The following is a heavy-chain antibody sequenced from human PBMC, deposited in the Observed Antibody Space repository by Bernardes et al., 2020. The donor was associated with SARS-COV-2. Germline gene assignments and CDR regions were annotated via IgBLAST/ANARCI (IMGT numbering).Heavy chain of an antibody. CDR1: GFTVSSNY. D-gene: IGHD4-4*01. V-gene: IGHV3-66*02. Sequence: GWSLRLSCAASGFTVSSNYMSWVRQAPGKGLEWVSVIYSGGSTYYADSVKGRFTISRDNSKNTLYLQMISLRAEDTAVYYCARVRVRGSRNWFDPWGQGTLVTVSS. CDR2: IYSGGST. J-gene: IGHJ5*02. CDR3: ARVRVRGSRNWFDP.